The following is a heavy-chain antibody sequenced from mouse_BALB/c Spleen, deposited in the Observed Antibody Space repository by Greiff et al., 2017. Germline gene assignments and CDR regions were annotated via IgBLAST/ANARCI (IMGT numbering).Heavy chain of an antibody. V-gene: IGHV5-6*01. CDR1: GFTFSSYG. CDR3: AKQGITTASYYAMDY. Sequence: EVQLVESGGDLVKPGGSLKLSCAASGFTFSSYGMSWVRQTPDKRLEWVATISSGGSYTYYPDSVKGRFTISRDNAKNTLYLQMSSLKSEDTAMYYCAKQGITTASYYAMDYWGQGTSVTVSS. J-gene: IGHJ4*01. D-gene: IGHD1-2*01. CDR2: ISSGGSYT.